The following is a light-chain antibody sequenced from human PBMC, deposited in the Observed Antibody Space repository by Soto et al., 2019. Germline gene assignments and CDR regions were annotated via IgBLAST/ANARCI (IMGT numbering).Light chain of an antibody. V-gene: IGLV1-44*01. CDR1: SSNIGSTT. J-gene: IGLJ1*01. Sequence: QSVLPPPPSASGTPGPRGTLSCSGSSSNIGSTTVNWYQLLPGTAPKLLIYSNNQRPSGVPDRFSGSKAGTSASLAISGLQSEEEADDYCAAGEDSLNGPYGSGTGTKLTVL. CDR3: AAGEDSLNGPYG. CDR2: SNN.